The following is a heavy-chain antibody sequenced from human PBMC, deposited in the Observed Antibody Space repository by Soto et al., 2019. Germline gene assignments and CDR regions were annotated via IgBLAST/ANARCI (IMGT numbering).Heavy chain of an antibody. CDR3: ARVQRGYYDSSGYYY. J-gene: IGHJ4*02. V-gene: IGHV3-74*01. CDR2: INSDGSST. D-gene: IGHD3-22*01. Sequence: PGGSLRLSCAASGFTFSSYWMHWVRQAPGKGLVWVSRINSDGSSTSYADSVKGRFTISRDNAKNTLYLQMNSLRAEDTAVYYCARVQRGYYDSSGYYYWGQGTLVTVSS. CDR1: GFTFSSYW.